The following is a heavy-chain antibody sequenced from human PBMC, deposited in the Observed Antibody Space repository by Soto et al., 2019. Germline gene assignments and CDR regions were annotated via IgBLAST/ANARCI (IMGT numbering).Heavy chain of an antibody. Sequence: PSETLSLTCTVSGDSINSGYYYWTWIRQPPGKGLEWIGYISYSGSTYYNPSLKSRVSILADTSKNQFSLKLSSVTAADTAVYYCARGSGGWLAQNWFDPWGRGILVTVSS. CDR1: GDSINSGYYY. CDR2: ISYSGST. CDR3: ARGSGGWLAQNWFDP. D-gene: IGHD6-19*01. J-gene: IGHJ5*02. V-gene: IGHV4-30-4*01.